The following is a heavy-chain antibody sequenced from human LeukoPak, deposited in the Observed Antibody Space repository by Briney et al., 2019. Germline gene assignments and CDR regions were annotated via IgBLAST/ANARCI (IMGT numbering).Heavy chain of an antibody. D-gene: IGHD6-13*01. Sequence: SETLSLTCTVSGGSISSSSYHWGWIRQPPGKGLEWIGEINHSGSTNYNPSLKSRVTISVDTSKNQFSLKLSSVTAADTAVFYCARLQAAAGMEWFDPWGQGTLVTVSS. CDR1: GGSISSSSYH. CDR2: INHSGST. CDR3: ARLQAAAGMEWFDP. J-gene: IGHJ5*02. V-gene: IGHV4-39*07.